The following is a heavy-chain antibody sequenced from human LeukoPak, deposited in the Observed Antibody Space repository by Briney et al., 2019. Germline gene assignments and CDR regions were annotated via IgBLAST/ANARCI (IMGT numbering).Heavy chain of an antibody. D-gene: IGHD2-15*01. V-gene: IGHV4-4*07. J-gene: IGHJ5*02. Sequence: PSGTLSLTCTVSGGSISSYYWSWIRQPAGKGLEWIGRIYISGSTNYNPSLKSRVTMSVDTSKNQFSLKLSSVTAADTAVYYCARDLGGHCSGGSCYQNWFDPWGQGTLVTVSS. CDR3: ARDLGGHCSGGSCYQNWFDP. CDR1: GGSISSYY. CDR2: IYISGST.